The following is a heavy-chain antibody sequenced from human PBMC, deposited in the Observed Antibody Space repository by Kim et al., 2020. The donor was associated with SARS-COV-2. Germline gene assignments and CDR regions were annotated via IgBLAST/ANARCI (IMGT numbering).Heavy chain of an antibody. CDR1: GLTFSNYW. V-gene: IGHV3-7*01. J-gene: IGHJ3*01. CDR3: ARDFTHYYDSSGYVRSRYYYVAFDV. Sequence: GGSLRLSCAASGLTFSNYWMTWVRQAPAKGLEWVANIKGDGSVKHCVDSMEGRFTISRDNAKNLVYLQINSLRADDSAVYYCARDFTHYYDSSGYVRSRYYYVAFDVWGQGTMVTVSS. CDR2: IKGDGSVK. D-gene: IGHD3-22*01.